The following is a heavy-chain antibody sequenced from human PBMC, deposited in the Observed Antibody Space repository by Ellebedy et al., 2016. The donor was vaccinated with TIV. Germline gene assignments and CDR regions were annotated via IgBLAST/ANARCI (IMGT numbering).Heavy chain of an antibody. J-gene: IGHJ4*02. CDR1: GYTVTKYY. Sequence: ASVKVSCKAFGYTVTKYYVHWVRQASGQGLEWVGIIDPSGGSTTYAQKFQGRVTMTSDTSTNTVYMELSSLRSEDTAIYYCARKYYFDYWGQGTLVTVS. CDR3: ARKYYFDY. V-gene: IGHV1-46*01. CDR2: IDPSGGST.